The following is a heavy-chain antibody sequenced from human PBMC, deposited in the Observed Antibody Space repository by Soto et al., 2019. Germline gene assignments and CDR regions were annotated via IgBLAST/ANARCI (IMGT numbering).Heavy chain of an antibody. CDR1: GFTFSSYW. CDR3: ARESHSNAYYFDY. Sequence: GGSLRLSCAASGFTFSSYWMSWVRQAPGKGLEWVANIKQDGSEKYYVDSVKGRFTISRDNAKNSLYLQMNSLRAEDTAVYYCARESHSNAYYFDYWGQGTLVTV. D-gene: IGHD4-4*01. CDR2: IKQDGSEK. V-gene: IGHV3-7*01. J-gene: IGHJ4*02.